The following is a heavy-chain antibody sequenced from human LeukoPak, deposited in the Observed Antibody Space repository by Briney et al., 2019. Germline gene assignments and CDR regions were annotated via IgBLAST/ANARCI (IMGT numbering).Heavy chain of an antibody. CDR3: ARDDCSSTSCDQGDAFDI. D-gene: IGHD2-2*01. V-gene: IGHV1-2*02. CDR1: GYTFTSYD. CDR2: INPNSGGT. Sequence: ASVKVSCKASGYTFTSYDINWVRQAPGQGLEWMGWINPNSGGTNYAQKFQGRVTMTRDTSISTAYMELSRLRSDDTAVYYCARDDCSSTSCDQGDAFDIWGQGTMVTVSS. J-gene: IGHJ3*02.